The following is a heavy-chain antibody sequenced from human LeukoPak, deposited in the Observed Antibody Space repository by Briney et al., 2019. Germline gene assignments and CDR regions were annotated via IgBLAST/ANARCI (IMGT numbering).Heavy chain of an antibody. CDR1: GYTLTNNH. V-gene: IGHV1-2*02. CDR2: IDPNSGVT. CDR3: ARELGINAFDV. D-gene: IGHD1-26*01. Sequence: GASVKVSCKASGYTLTNNHLYWVRQVPGQGLEWMGWIDPNSGVTNFAQNFQGRLTMTTDTSINTAYMELSRLTSDDTTVYYCARELGINAFDVWGQGTLVTVSS. J-gene: IGHJ3*01.